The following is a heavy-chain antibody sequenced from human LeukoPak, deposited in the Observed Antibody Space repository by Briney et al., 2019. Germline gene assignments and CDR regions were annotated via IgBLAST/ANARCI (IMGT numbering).Heavy chain of an antibody. V-gene: IGHV3-21*01. CDR1: GFTFSSYS. CDR3: ARDSPSRNSYYDFWSGYYAVVLDY. J-gene: IGHJ4*02. D-gene: IGHD3-3*01. CDR2: ISSSSSYI. Sequence: GGSLRLSCAASGFTFSSYSMTWVRQAPGKGLEWVSSISSSSSYIYYADSVKGRFTISRDNAKNSLYLQMNSLRAEDTAVYYCARDSPSRNSYYDFWSGYYAVVLDYWGQGTLVTVSS.